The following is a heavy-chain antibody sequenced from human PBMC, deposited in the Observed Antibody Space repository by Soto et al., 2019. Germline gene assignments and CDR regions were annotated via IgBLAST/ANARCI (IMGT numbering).Heavy chain of an antibody. Sequence: TGESLKISCKGSGYSFTSYWISWVRQMPGRGLEWMGRIDPSDSYTNYSPSFQGHVTISADKSISTAYLQWSSLKASDTAMYYCASTSSSHRYYYYGMDVWGQGTTVTVSS. CDR3: ASTSSSHRYYYYGMDV. V-gene: IGHV5-10-1*01. D-gene: IGHD6-6*01. CDR2: IDPSDSYT. J-gene: IGHJ6*02. CDR1: GYSFTSYW.